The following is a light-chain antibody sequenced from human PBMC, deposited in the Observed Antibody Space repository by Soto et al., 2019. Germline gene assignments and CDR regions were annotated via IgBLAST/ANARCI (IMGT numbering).Light chain of an antibody. Sequence: QPVLTQPPSVSGAPGQRVTISCTGSTSNIGAGYDVNWYQQLPGTAPKLLIFVTNNRPSGVPDRFSGSKSGTSASLAIAGLQAEDEADYYCQSFDRRLSHVVFGGGTKLTVL. CDR3: QSFDRRLSHVV. V-gene: IGLV1-40*01. CDR2: VTN. J-gene: IGLJ2*01. CDR1: TSNIGAGYD.